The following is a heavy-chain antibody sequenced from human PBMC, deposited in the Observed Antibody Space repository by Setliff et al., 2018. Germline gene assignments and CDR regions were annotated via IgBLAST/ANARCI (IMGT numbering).Heavy chain of an antibody. CDR2: ISASSANI. CDR1: GFTFSRYA. D-gene: IGHD6-6*01. V-gene: IGHV3-48*01. Sequence: GSLRLSCAASGFTFSRYAMNWVRQTPGKGLEWVSYISASSANIQYADSVRGRFTISRDNAKNSLYLQMNSLRAEDTAVYYCARWRSSSPDDFWGQGTLVPVSS. J-gene: IGHJ4*02. CDR3: ARWRSSSPDDF.